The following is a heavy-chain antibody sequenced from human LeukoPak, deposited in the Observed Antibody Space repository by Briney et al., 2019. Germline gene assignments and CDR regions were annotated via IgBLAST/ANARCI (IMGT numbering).Heavy chain of an antibody. D-gene: IGHD1-1*01. CDR2: IVVGSGNT. V-gene: IGHV1-58*02. CDR3: ASTTGTTRAFDI. CDR1: GFTFTSSA. Sequence: ASVKVSCKASGFTFTSSAMQWVRQARGQRLEWIGWIVVGSGNTNYAQKLQERVTITRDMSTSTAYMELSSLRSEDTAVYYCASTTGTTRAFDIWGQGTMVTVSS. J-gene: IGHJ3*02.